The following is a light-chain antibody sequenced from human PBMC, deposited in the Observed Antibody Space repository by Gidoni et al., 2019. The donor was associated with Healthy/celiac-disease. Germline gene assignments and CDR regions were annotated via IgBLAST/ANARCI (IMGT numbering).Light chain of an antibody. CDR1: ALPKKY. CDR3: LSADSSGTYLNV. CDR2: KDS. J-gene: IGLJ6*01. V-gene: IGLV3-16*01. Sequence: SSELTQPPSVSVSLGQMARITCSGEALPKKYAYWYQQKPGQFPVLVIYKDSERPSGIPERFSGSSSGTIITLTISGVQAEDEADYYGLSADSSGTYLNVFGSGTKVTVL.